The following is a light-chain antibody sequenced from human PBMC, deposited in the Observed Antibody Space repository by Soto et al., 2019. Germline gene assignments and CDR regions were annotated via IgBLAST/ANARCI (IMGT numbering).Light chain of an antibody. CDR1: QDISIY. CDR2: RAS. V-gene: IGKV1-33*01. CDR3: QQYDNLPTYT. Sequence: DIQMTRSPSSLSASVGDRVTITCQASQDISIYLNWYQQKPGKAPKLLIYRASNLETGVPSRFSGSGSGTDFTLTISSLQPEDFATYYCQQYDNLPTYTFGQGTKVDMK. J-gene: IGKJ2*01.